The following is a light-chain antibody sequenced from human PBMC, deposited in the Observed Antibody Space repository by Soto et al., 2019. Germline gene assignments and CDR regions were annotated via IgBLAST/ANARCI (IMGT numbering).Light chain of an antibody. J-gene: IGLJ2*01. CDR2: GNT. CDR3: QSYDSSLSAVV. Sequence: QPVLTQPPSVSGAPGQRVTISCTGSSSNIGAGYDVHWYQQLPGTAPKLLVYGNTNRPSGVPDRFSGSKSVTSASLAITGLQAEDEADYYCQSYDSSLSAVVFGGGTKLTVL. V-gene: IGLV1-40*01. CDR1: SSNIGAGYD.